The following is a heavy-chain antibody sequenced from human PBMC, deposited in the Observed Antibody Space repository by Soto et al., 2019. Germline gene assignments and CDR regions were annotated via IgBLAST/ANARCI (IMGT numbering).Heavy chain of an antibody. J-gene: IGHJ4*02. CDR3: ARRGSGSYFDY. D-gene: IGHD1-26*01. CDR1: GFTFSSYA. CDR2: ISGSGDST. Sequence: EVQLLESGGGLVQPGGSLRLSCAASGFTFSSYAMRWVRQAPVKGLEWVSAISGSGDSTYYADSVKGRFTISGDNSKNTLYLQMNILRAEDTAVYYCARRGSGSYFDYWGQGTLVTVSS. V-gene: IGHV3-23*01.